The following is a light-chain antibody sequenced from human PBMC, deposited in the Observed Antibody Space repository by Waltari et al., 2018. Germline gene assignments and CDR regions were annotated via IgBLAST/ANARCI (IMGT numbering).Light chain of an antibody. V-gene: IGKV3-20*01. Sequence: EIVLTQSPGTLSLSPGERVTLSCRASQSINKNFLAWYQQTLGQAPRLLIYSTSSRAAGIPDRFVGSGSGTDFTLTITRLEPEDFALYHCQQYDTSPYTFGQGTKLEIK. CDR2: STS. CDR3: QQYDTSPYT. CDR1: QSINKNF. J-gene: IGKJ2*01.